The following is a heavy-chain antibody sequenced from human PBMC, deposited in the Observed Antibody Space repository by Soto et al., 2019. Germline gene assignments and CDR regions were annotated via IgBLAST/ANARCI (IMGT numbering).Heavy chain of an antibody. CDR3: AGTVAKYYFDY. Sequence: NPSETLSLTCTVSGGSISSYYWSWIRQPPGKGLEWIGYIYYSGSTNYNPSLKSRVTISVDTSKNQFSLKLSSVTAADTAVYYCAGTVAKYYFDYWGQGTLVTVSS. CDR1: GGSISSYY. D-gene: IGHD4-17*01. J-gene: IGHJ4*02. CDR2: IYYSGST. V-gene: IGHV4-59*01.